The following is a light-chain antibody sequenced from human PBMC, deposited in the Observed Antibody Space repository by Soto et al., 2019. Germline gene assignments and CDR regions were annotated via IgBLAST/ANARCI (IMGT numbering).Light chain of an antibody. V-gene: IGLV2-11*01. CDR1: SSDVGGYNY. J-gene: IGLJ3*02. CDR2: DVS. CDR3: CSYAGSYTFEV. Sequence: QSVLTQPRSVSGSPGQSVTISCTGTSSDVGGYNYVSWYQQYPGKAPKLMIYDVSKRPSGVPDRFSGSKSDNTASLTISTLQAEDEADYYCCSYAGSYTFEVFGGGTKLTVL.